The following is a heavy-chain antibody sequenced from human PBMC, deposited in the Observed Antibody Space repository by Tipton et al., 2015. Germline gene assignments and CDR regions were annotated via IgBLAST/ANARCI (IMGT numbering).Heavy chain of an antibody. CDR3: ARARGRHGGLFDS. CDR1: GGSISNDY. J-gene: IGHJ4*02. CDR2: IYYSGST. D-gene: IGHD4-23*01. V-gene: IGHV4-59*01. Sequence: TLFLTCTVSGGSISNDYWTWIRQPPGEGLEWIGYIYYSGSTNYNPSLRSRVAMSIDTSKNQFSLKLNSVTATDTAVYYCARARGRHGGLFDSWGQGTLVTVSS.